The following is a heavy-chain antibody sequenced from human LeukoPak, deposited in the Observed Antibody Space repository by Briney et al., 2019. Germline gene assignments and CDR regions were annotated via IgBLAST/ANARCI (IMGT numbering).Heavy chain of an antibody. V-gene: IGHV3-21*01. D-gene: IGHD3-10*01. CDR2: ISSSSSSYI. J-gene: IGHJ6*03. CDR3: ASVYYGSGTGYYYMDV. Sequence: GGSLRLSCAASGFTFGSYSMNWVRQAPGKGLEWVSSISSSSSSYIYYADSVKGRFTISRDNAKNSLYLQMNSLRAEDTAVYYCASVYYGSGTGYYYMDVWGKGTTVTVSS. CDR1: GFTFGSYS.